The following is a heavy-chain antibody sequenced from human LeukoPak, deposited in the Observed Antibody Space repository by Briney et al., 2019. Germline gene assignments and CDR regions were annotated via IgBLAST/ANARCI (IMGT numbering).Heavy chain of an antibody. CDR3: TTWVAWSCKSQYSSGSADKPHHY. CDR1: GVTFSNAW. V-gene: IGHV3-15*01. D-gene: IGHD6-19*01. Sequence: SGGSLRLSCAASGVTFSNAWMSWVRQAPGKGLEWVGRIKSKAGGWTTDYAAPAEGRFTISRDDSKNTRYLTMTSLKTEDTAMYYCTTWVAWSCKSQYSSGSADKPHHYWGQGTLVTVSS. CDR2: IKSKAGGWTT. J-gene: IGHJ4*02.